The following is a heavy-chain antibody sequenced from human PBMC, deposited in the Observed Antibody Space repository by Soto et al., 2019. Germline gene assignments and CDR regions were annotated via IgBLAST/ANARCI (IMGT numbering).Heavy chain of an antibody. CDR2: INPNSGGT. V-gene: IGHV1-2*02. CDR3: ENPPESVFSINSCYFPDYGYYRMEV. J-gene: IGHJ6*02. CDR1: GYTFTGYY. D-gene: IGHD2-15*01. Sequence: ASVNVSFKASGYTFTGYYMRWVRQAPGQWLELMGWINPNSGGTNYAQKFQGRVTMTRDTSISTAYMELSRLRSDDTAVYYCENPPESVFSINSCYFPDYGYYRMEVWGQSTTDTVSS.